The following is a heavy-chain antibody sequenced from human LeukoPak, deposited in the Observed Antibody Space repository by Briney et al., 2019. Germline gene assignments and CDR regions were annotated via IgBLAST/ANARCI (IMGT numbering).Heavy chain of an antibody. CDR3: ARDRPIDFWSGYYAPVAFDI. J-gene: IGHJ3*02. D-gene: IGHD3-3*01. CDR1: GGSISSYY. Sequence: SETLSLTCTVSGGSISSYYWSWIRQPPGKGLEWIGYIYYSGSTNYNPSLKSRVTISVDTSKNQFSLKLSSVTAADTAVYYCARDRPIDFWSGYYAPVAFDIWGQGTMVTVSS. CDR2: IYYSGST. V-gene: IGHV4-59*01.